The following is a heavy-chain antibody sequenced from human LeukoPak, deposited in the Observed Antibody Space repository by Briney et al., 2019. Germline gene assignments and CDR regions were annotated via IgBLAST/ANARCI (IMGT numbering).Heavy chain of an antibody. CDR3: ARKWLVRANWFDP. V-gene: IGHV4-39*01. CDR2: IYYSGST. D-gene: IGHD6-19*01. Sequence: SETLSLTCTVSGGSITSSSYYRGWIRQPPGKGLEWIGGIYYSGSTYYNPSLKSRVTISVDTSKNQFSLKLSSVTAADTAVYYCARKWLVRANWFDPWGQGTLVTVSS. CDR1: GGSITSSSYY. J-gene: IGHJ5*02.